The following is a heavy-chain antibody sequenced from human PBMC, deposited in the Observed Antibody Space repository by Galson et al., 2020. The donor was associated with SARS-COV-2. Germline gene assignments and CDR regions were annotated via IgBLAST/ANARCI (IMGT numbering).Heavy chain of an antibody. D-gene: IGHD2-8*02. V-gene: IGHV3-7*03. Sequence: GGSLRLSCAASGFSFSSYWMTWVRQAPGKGLEWVAYIKQDSSEKYYVDSVKGRFTISRDNAKNSLYLQMNNLRADDTAVYYCARDGGTGGYYSLDCWGQGTLVTVSA. CDR2: IKQDSSEK. CDR3: ARDGGTGGYYSLDC. CDR1: GFSFSSYW. J-gene: IGHJ4*02.